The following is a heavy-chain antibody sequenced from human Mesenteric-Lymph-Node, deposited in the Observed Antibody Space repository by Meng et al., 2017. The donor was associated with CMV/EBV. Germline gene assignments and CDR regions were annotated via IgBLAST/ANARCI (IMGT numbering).Heavy chain of an antibody. CDR3: ARARFNYFDSSGDPPDY. CDR2: IYYSGST. V-gene: IGHV4-59*12. Sequence: SETLSPTCTVSGGSISSYYWSWIRQPPGKGLEWIGNIYYSGSTYYNPSLKSRVVISVDTSRNQFSLKLSSVTAADTAVYYCARARFNYFDSSGDPPDYWGQGTLVTVSS. D-gene: IGHD3-22*01. CDR1: GGSISSYY. J-gene: IGHJ4*02.